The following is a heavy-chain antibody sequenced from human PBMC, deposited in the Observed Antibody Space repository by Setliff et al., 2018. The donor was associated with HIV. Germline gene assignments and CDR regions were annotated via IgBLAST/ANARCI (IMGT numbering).Heavy chain of an antibody. V-gene: IGHV1-69*13. CDR2: IIPIFGTA. Sequence: ASVKVSCKASGGTFSSYAISWVRQAPGQGLEWMGRIIPIFGTANNAQKFHGRLTITADDSTRTVYMALNSLGSGDTAVYDCARGGVRGYSYGEAFDIWGQGTLVTVSS. J-gene: IGHJ3*02. CDR3: ARGGVRGYSYGEAFDI. CDR1: GGTFSSYA. D-gene: IGHD5-18*01.